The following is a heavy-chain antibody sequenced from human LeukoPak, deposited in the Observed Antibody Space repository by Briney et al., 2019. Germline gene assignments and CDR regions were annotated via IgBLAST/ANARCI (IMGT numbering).Heavy chain of an antibody. CDR1: GFTFSSYG. D-gene: IGHD3-10*01. CDR3: AKVRPPGFPDAFDI. V-gene: IGHV3-33*06. Sequence: PGGSLRLSCAASGFTFSSYGMHWVRQAPGKGLEWVAVIWYDGSNKYYADSVKGRFTISRDNSKNTLYLQMNSLRAEDTAVYYCAKVRPPGFPDAFDIWGQGTMVTVSS. CDR2: IWYDGSNK. J-gene: IGHJ3*02.